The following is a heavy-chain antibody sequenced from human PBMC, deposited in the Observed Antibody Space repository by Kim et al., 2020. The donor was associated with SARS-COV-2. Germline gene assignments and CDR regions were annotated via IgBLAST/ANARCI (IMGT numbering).Heavy chain of an antibody. CDR3: ARDPMVHTINWFDP. J-gene: IGHJ5*02. D-gene: IGHD2-8*01. Sequence: ADAVKGRLTISRDNAKNSLYLQMNSLRAEDTAVYYCARDPMVHTINWFDPWGQGTLVTVSS. V-gene: IGHV3-11*04.